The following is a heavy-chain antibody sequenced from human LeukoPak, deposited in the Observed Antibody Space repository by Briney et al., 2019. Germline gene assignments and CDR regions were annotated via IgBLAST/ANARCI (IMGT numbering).Heavy chain of an antibody. D-gene: IGHD6-13*01. CDR1: ARSMSTSY. Sequence: APTLSLTCPVSARSMSTSYWSCIRQHPGEGLERFGYNYVSLRTDYNTSLQNRVSISQDMSKNQYSLKLASVTAAVTVVYYCARRSWYVDYWGEGTLVTVSS. J-gene: IGHJ4*02. V-gene: IGHV4-59*01. CDR3: ARRSWYVDY. CDR2: NYVSLRT.